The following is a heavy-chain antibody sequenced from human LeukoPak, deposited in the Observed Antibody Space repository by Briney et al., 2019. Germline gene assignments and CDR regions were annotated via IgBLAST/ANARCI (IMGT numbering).Heavy chain of an antibody. J-gene: IGHJ5*02. Sequence: SETLSLTCAVCGWSFNDYYWNWIRQPPGKGLEWIGGINARGDTNYNPSLKSRVTISVDTSKKQFSLRLTSMIAADTALYYCARGQVPAARGYNWFDPWGQGTLVTVSS. D-gene: IGHD2-2*01. CDR1: GWSFNDYY. V-gene: IGHV4-34*01. CDR3: ARGQVPAARGYNWFDP. CDR2: INARGDT.